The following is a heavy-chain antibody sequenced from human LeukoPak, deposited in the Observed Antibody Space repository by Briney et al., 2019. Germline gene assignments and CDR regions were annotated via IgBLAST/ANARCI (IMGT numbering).Heavy chain of an antibody. V-gene: IGHV3-48*03. D-gene: IGHD3-22*01. CDR2: ISSSGSTI. CDR1: GFTFSSYE. Sequence: GGSLRLSCAASGFTFSSYEMNWVRQAPGKGLEWVSYISSSGSTIYYADSVKGRFTISRDNAKNSLYLQMNSLRAEDTAVYYCARVPLRNYYDSSGYYALFWYFDLWGRGTLVTVSS. CDR3: ARVPLRNYYDSSGYYALFWYFDL. J-gene: IGHJ2*01.